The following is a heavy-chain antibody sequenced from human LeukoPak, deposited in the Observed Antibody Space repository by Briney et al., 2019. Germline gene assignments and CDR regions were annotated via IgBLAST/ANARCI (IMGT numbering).Heavy chain of an antibody. J-gene: IGHJ4*02. Sequence: QPGGSLRLSCAASGFTVSSNYMSWVRQAPGKGLEWVSVIYSGGSTYYADSVKGRFTISRDNSKNTLYLQMNSLRAEDTAVYYCARARAYYYDSSGYPNYWGQGTLVTVSS. CDR1: GFTVSSNY. CDR2: IYSGGST. V-gene: IGHV3-66*01. D-gene: IGHD3-22*01. CDR3: ARARAYYYDSSGYPNY.